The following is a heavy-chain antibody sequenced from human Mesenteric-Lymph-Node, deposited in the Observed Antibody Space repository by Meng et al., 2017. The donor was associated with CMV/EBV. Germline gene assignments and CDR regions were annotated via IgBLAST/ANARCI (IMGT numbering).Heavy chain of an antibody. J-gene: IGHJ4*02. D-gene: IGHD2-21*01. CDR3: ARRLAYCGGDCFPHYFEY. CDR2: VYPGDSDT. Sequence: KVSCKGSGYSFTSYWIGWVRQMPGKGLEWMGMVYPGDSDTRYSPSFQGQVTISADESTSTAYLQWSSLQASDTAMYYCARRLAYCGGDCFPHYFEYWGQGTLVTVS. CDR1: GYSFTSYW. V-gene: IGHV5-51*01.